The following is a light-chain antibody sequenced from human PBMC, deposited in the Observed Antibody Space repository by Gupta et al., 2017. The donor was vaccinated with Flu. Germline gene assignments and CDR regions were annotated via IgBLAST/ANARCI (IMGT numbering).Light chain of an antibody. Sequence: DIQMTQSPSSLSASVGDRVTITCRASQNIDRDLNWYQQKSGKAPKLLIYAASTLHSGVPSRFSGTGHGTDFTLTISSLLPEDFAVYYCQQSHSRPLTFGGGTKVEIK. CDR1: QNIDRD. CDR2: AAS. V-gene: IGKV1-39*01. CDR3: QQSHSRPLT. J-gene: IGKJ4*01.